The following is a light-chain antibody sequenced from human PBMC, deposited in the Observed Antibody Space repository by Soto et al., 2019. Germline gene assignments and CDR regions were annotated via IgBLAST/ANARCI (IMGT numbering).Light chain of an antibody. CDR1: QSVSSN. CDR3: QQRSNWPPT. V-gene: IGKV3-11*01. CDR2: GAS. Sequence: EIVLTQSPGTLSLSPGERATLSCRASQSVSSNLAWYQQKPGQAPRLLIYGASTRATGIPARFSGSGSGTDFTLTISSLEPEDFAVYYCQQRSNWPPTFGGGTKVDI. J-gene: IGKJ4*01.